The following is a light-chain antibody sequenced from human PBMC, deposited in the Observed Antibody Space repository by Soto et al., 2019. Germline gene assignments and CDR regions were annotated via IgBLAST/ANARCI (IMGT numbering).Light chain of an antibody. CDR2: DVT. Sequence: QSALAQSRSVSASPAQSVTISCTGTSSDVGRYDYVSWYQQHPRKAPKLIVYDVTERPSGVPDRCSGSKSGNTASLTISGLQAEDESEYSCCSFAGSYSYVSGTGTKVTAL. J-gene: IGLJ1*01. V-gene: IGLV2-11*01. CDR3: CSFAGSYSYV. CDR1: SSDVGRYDY.